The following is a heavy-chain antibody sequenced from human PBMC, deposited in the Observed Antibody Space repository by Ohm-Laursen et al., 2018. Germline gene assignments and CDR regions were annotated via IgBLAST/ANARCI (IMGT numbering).Heavy chain of an antibody. D-gene: IGHD4/OR15-4a*01. J-gene: IGHJ6*02. Sequence: SLRLSCAASGFTFSSYGMHWVRQAPGKGLEWMAGISKDGSNTYYGHSVEGRFTISRDNSMNTLYLQMNSLRPEGTAVYYCAKDIRTMAGRDVWGQGTTVTVSS. CDR3: AKDIRTMAGRDV. V-gene: IGHV3-30*18. CDR1: GFTFSSYG. CDR2: ISKDGSNT.